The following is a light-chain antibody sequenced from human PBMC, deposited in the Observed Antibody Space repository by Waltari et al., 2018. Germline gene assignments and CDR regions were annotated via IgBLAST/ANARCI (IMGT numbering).Light chain of an antibody. J-gene: IGKJ2*01. CDR3: QQYGSSILYT. Sequence: EVVLTQSPDTLSLSPGERATLSCRASQRQTKRYIAWYQQKPGQAPRLLIYGASSRAAGIPSRFSGSGSGTDFTLTISRLEPEEFAVYYCQQYGSSILYTFGQGTKLEIK. CDR2: GAS. CDR1: QRQTKRY. V-gene: IGKV3-20*01.